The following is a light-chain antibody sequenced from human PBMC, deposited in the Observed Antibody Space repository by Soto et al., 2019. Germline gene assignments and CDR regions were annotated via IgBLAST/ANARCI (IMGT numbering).Light chain of an antibody. J-gene: IGLJ2*01. CDR2: DVS. CDR3: SSYTSSSTLV. CDR1: SSDVSGYNY. V-gene: IGLV2-14*01. Sequence: QSALTQPASVSGSPGQSITISCTGTSSDVSGYNYVSRYQQHPGKAPKLMIYDVSNRPSGVSNRFSGSKSGNTASLTISGLQAEDDADYYCSSYTSSSTLVFGGGTKLTVL.